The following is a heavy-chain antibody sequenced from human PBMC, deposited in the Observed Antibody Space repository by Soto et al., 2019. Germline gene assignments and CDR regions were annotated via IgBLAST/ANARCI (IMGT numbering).Heavy chain of an antibody. D-gene: IGHD1-26*01. CDR3: ASLAGAKEGLDY. Sequence: EVQLVESGGGLVQPGGSLRLSCAASGFILTDHYMDWVRQAPGKGLEWVGRTTNKANSYTTEYAASVKGRFTISRDDSKNSLYLHMNSLKTEDTAVYYCASLAGAKEGLDYWGQGPLVIVSS. J-gene: IGHJ4*02. CDR2: TTNKANSYTT. V-gene: IGHV3-72*01. CDR1: GFILTDHY.